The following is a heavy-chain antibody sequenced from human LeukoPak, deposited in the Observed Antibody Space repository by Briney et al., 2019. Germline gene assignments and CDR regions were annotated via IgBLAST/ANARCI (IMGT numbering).Heavy chain of an antibody. CDR1: GFTFDDYA. J-gene: IGHJ4*02. Sequence: GRSLRLSCAASGFTFDDYAMHWVRQAPGKGLEWVSGISWNSGSIGYADSVKGRFTISRDNAKNSLYLQMNSLRAEDTALYCCAKDLGYCSSTSCSYFDYWGQGTLVTVSS. V-gene: IGHV3-9*01. D-gene: IGHD2-2*01. CDR2: ISWNSGSI. CDR3: AKDLGYCSSTSCSYFDY.